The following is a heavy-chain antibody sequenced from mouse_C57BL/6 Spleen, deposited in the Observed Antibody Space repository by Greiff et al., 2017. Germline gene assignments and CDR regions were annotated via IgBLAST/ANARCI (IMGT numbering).Heavy chain of an antibody. CDR2: IDPETGGT. CDR3: TRPMGFAD. Sequence: QVQLKESGAELVRPGASVTLSCKASGYTFTDYEMHWVKQTPVHGLEWIGAIDPETGGTAYNQKFKGKAILTADKSSSTAYMELRSLTSEDSAVYYCTRPMGFADWGQGTLVTVSA. CDR1: GYTFTDYE. V-gene: IGHV1-15*01. J-gene: IGHJ3*01.